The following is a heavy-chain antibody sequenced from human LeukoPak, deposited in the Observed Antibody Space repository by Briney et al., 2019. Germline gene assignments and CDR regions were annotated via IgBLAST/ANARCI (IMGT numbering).Heavy chain of an antibody. CDR1: GFTFSDYG. V-gene: IGHV3-33*03. Sequence: PGGSLRLSCAASGFTFSDYGMHWVRQAPGKGLEWVAVIWHDGSQKYYGDSVKGRFTISRDISNNTLYLQMNSLRPEDTAVYYCAKEALFRGVHGNYFDYWGQGTLVTVSS. J-gene: IGHJ4*02. CDR2: IWHDGSQK. D-gene: IGHD3-10*01. CDR3: AKEALFRGVHGNYFDY.